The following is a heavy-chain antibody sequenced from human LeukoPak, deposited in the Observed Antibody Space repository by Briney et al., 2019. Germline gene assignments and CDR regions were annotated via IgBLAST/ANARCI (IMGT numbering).Heavy chain of an antibody. CDR3: ARHPYSGSSHFDY. Sequence: ASVRLSCKASGYTFTGYYIHWVRQAPGQGLEWMGWINSNSGGTNSAQRFQGRATMTRDTSISTAYMELSRLRSDDTAVYYCARHPYSGSSHFDYWGQGTLLTVSP. J-gene: IGHJ4*02. CDR2: INSNSGGT. V-gene: IGHV1-2*02. D-gene: IGHD1-26*01. CDR1: GYTFTGYY.